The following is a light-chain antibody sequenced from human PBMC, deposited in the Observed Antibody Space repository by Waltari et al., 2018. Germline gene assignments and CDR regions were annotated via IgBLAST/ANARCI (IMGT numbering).Light chain of an antibody. CDR3: ISYTSRAAAYV. Sequence: QSALTQPASVSGSPGQSITISCTVTSSDVGSDGLVSWYQHQPGKAPKLIISEVNKRPSGVSSRFSGSRSANTASLTISGLQAEDESDYYCISYTSRAAAYVFGSGTTVTVL. CDR1: SSDVGSDGL. CDR2: EVN. V-gene: IGLV2-14*01. J-gene: IGLJ1*01.